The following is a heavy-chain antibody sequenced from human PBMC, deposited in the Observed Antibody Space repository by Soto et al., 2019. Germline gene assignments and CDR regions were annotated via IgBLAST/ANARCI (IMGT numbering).Heavy chain of an antibody. CDR2: INHSGST. J-gene: IGHJ6*02. V-gene: IGHV4-34*01. CDR3: ARGHRYCTNGVCYDYYYYGMDV. D-gene: IGHD2-8*01. CDR1: GGSFSGYY. Sequence: SETLSLTCAVYGGSFSGYYWSWIRQPPGKGLEWIGEINHSGSTNYNPSLKSRVTISVDTSKNQFSLKLSSVTAADTAVYYCARGHRYCTNGVCYDYYYYGMDVWGQGTTVTVSS.